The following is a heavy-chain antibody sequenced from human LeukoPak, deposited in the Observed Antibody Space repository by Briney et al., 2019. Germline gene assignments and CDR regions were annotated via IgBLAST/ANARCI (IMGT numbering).Heavy chain of an antibody. D-gene: IGHD3-10*01. CDR2: ISSGGGNT. J-gene: IGHJ4*02. Sequence: PGGSLRLSCAASGFTFSTYAMSWIRQAPGKGLEWVSAISSGGGNTDYADSVKGRFTISRDNSKNTLYLQMNSLRDEDTAIYYCARRGGQYYGSGSTLDYWGQGTLVTVSS. V-gene: IGHV3-23*01. CDR3: ARRGGQYYGSGSTLDY. CDR1: GFTFSTYA.